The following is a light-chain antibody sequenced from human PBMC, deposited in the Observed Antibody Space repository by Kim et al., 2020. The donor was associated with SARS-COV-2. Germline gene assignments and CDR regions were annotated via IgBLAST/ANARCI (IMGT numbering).Light chain of an antibody. Sequence: AQGKTAAITCGRNNIGRKSVHWYQQKPGQAPVLVIYCDSDRPSGIPERFSGSNSGNTATLTISRVEAGDEADYYCQVWDSSSDHWVFGGGTQLTVL. V-gene: IGLV3-21*04. CDR1: NIGRKS. CDR3: QVWDSSSDHWV. J-gene: IGLJ3*02. CDR2: CDS.